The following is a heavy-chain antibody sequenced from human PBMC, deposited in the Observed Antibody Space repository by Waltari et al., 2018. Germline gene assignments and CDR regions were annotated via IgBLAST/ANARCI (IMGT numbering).Heavy chain of an antibody. CDR2: ITPIFGRT. V-gene: IGHV1-69*12. CDR1: GGTFSSYV. Sequence: QVQLVQSGAEVKKPGSSVKVSCKVSGGTFSSYVFGWVRQAPGQGLEWMGWITPIFGRTNYPQNFQDRVTVTADESTTTVYMELSSLTSVDTAVYFCARGGGRGGSFSYYMDVWGKGTTVTISS. D-gene: IGHD3-10*01. J-gene: IGHJ6*03. CDR3: ARGGGRGGSFSYYMDV.